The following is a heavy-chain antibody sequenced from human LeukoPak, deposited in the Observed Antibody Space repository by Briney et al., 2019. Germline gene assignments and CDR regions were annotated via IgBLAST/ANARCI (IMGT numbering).Heavy chain of an antibody. CDR2: IIPIFGTA. Sequence: VASVKVSCKASGGTFSSYAISWVRQAPGQGLEWMGGIIPIFGTANYAQKFQGRVTITADKSTSTAYMELSSLRSEDTAVYYCARPRAGTTVFSWFDPWGQGTLATVSS. J-gene: IGHJ5*02. D-gene: IGHD4-17*01. CDR3: ARPRAGTTVFSWFDP. V-gene: IGHV1-69*06. CDR1: GGTFSSYA.